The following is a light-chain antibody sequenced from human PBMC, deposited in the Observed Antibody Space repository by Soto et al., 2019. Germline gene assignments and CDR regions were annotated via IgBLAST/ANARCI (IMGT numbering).Light chain of an antibody. Sequence: QAVVTQEPSLTVSAGGTGTLTCVSSTGAVNAGHYPTWFQQKPGQAPRPLIYKTTNKYSWTPARFSGSLLGGKPSLTLSDGQPEDEADYYCLIYYAGSRIFGTGTKVTVL. V-gene: IGLV7-43*01. J-gene: IGLJ1*01. CDR3: LIYYAGSRI. CDR2: KTT. CDR1: TGAVNAGHY.